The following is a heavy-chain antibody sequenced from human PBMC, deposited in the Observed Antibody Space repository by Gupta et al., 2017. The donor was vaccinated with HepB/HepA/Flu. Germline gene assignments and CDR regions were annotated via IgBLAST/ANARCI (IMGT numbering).Heavy chain of an antibody. CDR2: IWYDGSNK. CDR3: AREGQNYGVYYYYGMDV. V-gene: IGHV3-33*01. CDR1: GFTFSSYG. J-gene: IGHJ6*02. D-gene: IGHD4-17*01. Sequence: QVQLVESGGGVVQPGRSLRLSCAASGFTFSSYGMHWVRQAPGKGLEWVAVIWYDGSNKYYADSVKGRFTISRDNSKNTLYLQMNSLRAEDTAVYYCAREGQNYGVYYYYGMDVWGQGTTVTVSS.